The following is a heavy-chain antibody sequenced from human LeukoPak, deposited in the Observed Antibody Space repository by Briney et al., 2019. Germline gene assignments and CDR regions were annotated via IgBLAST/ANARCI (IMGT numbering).Heavy chain of an antibody. CDR1: GVTVSSTY. V-gene: IGHV3-66*01. CDR3: ARASKVEAFDV. J-gene: IGHJ3*01. Sequence: GGSLRLSCAASGVTVSSTYMSWVRQAPGKGLEWVSVIYGGRSTYNADSVKGRFTISRDNSKNTLFHQMNSLRAEDTAVYYCARASKVEAFDVWGQGTMVTVSS. CDR2: IYGGRST. D-gene: IGHD2-15*01.